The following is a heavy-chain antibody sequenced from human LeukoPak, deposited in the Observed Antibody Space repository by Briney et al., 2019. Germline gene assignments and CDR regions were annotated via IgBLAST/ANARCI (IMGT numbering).Heavy chain of an antibody. D-gene: IGHD3-22*01. Sequence: GGSLRLSCAASGFTFSSYWMHWVRQAPGKGLVWVSRINSDGSSTSYADSVKGRFTISRDNAKNTLYLQLNSLRAEDTVVYYCARPDSSGYNWFDPWGQGTLVTVSS. V-gene: IGHV3-74*01. CDR2: INSDGSST. CDR3: ARPDSSGYNWFDP. CDR1: GFTFSSYW. J-gene: IGHJ5*02.